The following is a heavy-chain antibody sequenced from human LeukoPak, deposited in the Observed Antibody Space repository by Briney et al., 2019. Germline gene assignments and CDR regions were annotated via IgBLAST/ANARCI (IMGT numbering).Heavy chain of an antibody. CDR2: IKETGSEK. Sequence: GGSLRLSCAASGLTFSSYWMSWVRQAPGKGLEWVANIKETGSEKNYLDSVKGRFTISRDNAKNSLCLQMDSLRAEDTALYYCAREGVPYVPGGDYWGQGTLVTVSS. J-gene: IGHJ4*02. CDR3: AREGVPYVPGGDY. D-gene: IGHD3-10*02. CDR1: GLTFSSYW. V-gene: IGHV3-7*01.